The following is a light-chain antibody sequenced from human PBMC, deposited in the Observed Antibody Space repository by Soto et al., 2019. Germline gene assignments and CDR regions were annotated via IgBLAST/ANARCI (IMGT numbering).Light chain of an antibody. Sequence: SVLTQPASVSGSPGQSITISCTGTSSDVGGYNYVSWYQQHPGKAPKLMIYEVSNRPSGVSNRFSGSKSGNTASLTISGLQAEDEADYYCSSYTSISTLGFGTGTRSPS. CDR3: SSYTSISTLG. J-gene: IGLJ1*01. CDR2: EVS. CDR1: SSDVGGYNY. V-gene: IGLV2-14*01.